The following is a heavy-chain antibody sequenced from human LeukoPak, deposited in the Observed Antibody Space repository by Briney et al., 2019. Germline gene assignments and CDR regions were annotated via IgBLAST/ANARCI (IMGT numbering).Heavy chain of an antibody. CDR3: VRDPDALDY. CDR2: ITKVSSPI. Sequence: GGSLRLSRATSGFTFSSFSTNWVRQAPGKGLEWVAYITKVSSPIYYADSVKGRFTISRDNVENSLYLQMDSLRVEDTAVYYCVRDPDALDYWGQGTLVTVSS. V-gene: IGHV3-48*01. D-gene: IGHD2-2*01. CDR1: GFTFSSFS. J-gene: IGHJ4*02.